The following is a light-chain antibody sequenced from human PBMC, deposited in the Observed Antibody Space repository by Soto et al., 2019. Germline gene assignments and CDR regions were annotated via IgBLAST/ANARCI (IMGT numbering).Light chain of an antibody. CDR3: GTWDSSLV. V-gene: IGLV1-51*01. Sequence: QSVLTQPPSVSAAPGQKVTISCSGSNSNIGNNYVSWYQQLPGTAPKLLIYDNNKRPSGIPDRFSGSKSGTSATLGITGLQTGDEADYYCGTWDSSLVFGVGTKLTVL. J-gene: IGLJ2*01. CDR2: DNN. CDR1: NSNIGNNY.